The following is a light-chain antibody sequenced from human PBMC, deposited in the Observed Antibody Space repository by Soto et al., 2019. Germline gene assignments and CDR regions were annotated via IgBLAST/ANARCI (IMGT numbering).Light chain of an antibody. J-gene: IGKJ2*01. Sequence: EIVLTQSPGTLSLSPGERASLSCRASQSVNRSYLAWYQQKPGQAPRLLIYGASSRATGIPDRFSGSGSGTDFALTISRLEPGDFAVYYCQHFGNSQYTFCQGTKLQIK. CDR3: QHFGNSQYT. CDR2: GAS. CDR1: QSVNRSY. V-gene: IGKV3-20*01.